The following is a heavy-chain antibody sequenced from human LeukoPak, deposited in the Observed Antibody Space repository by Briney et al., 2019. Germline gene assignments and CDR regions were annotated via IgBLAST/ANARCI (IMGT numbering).Heavy chain of an antibody. Sequence: SQTLSLTCTVSGGSISSGDYYWSWIRQPPGKGLEWIGYIYYSGSTYYNPSLKSRVTISVDTSKNQFSLKLSSVTAADTAVYYCARVGATQQQLVRGVDPWGQGTLVTVSS. CDR2: IYYSGST. CDR3: ARVGATQQQLVRGVDP. D-gene: IGHD6-13*01. V-gene: IGHV4-30-4*01. J-gene: IGHJ5*02. CDR1: GGSISSGDYY.